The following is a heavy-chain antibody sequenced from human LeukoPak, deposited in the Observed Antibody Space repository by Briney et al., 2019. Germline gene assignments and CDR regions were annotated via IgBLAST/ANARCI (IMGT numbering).Heavy chain of an antibody. CDR2: INHSGST. V-gene: IGHV4-34*01. CDR3: ARQIDGFGEFDYFDY. D-gene: IGHD3-10*01. Sequence: SETLSLTCAVYGESFNNYYWTWLGQSPGKGLEGIGEINHSGSTNYNPSLKSRVTISVDTSKNQFSLKLSSVTAADTAVYYCARQIDGFGEFDYFDYWGQGTLVTVSS. CDR1: GESFNNYY. J-gene: IGHJ4*02.